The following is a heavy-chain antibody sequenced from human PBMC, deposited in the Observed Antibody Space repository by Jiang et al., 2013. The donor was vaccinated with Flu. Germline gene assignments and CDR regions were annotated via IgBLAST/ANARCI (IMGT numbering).Heavy chain of an antibody. V-gene: IGHV1-69*04. CDR1: GGTFSSYA. CDR3: ASPGGIKDYYYGMDV. Sequence: GAEVKKPGSSVKVSCKASGGTFSSYAISWVRQAPGQGLEWMGRIIPILGIANYAQKFQGRVTITADKSTSTAYMELSSLRSEDTAVYYCASPGGIKDYYYGMDVWGQGTTVTVSS. J-gene: IGHJ6*02. CDR2: IIPILGIA. D-gene: IGHD3-16*01.